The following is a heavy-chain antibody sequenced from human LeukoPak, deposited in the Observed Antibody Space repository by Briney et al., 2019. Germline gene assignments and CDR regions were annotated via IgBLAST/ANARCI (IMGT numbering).Heavy chain of an antibody. CDR3: AREGEPVAFDI. D-gene: IGHD2-21*01. J-gene: IGHJ3*02. Sequence: GGSLRLSCAASGFTVSSNYMSWVRQAPGKGLEWVSVIYSGGSTYYADSVKGRFTISRDNSKNTLYLQMNSLRAEDTAVYYCAREGEPVAFDIWGQGTMVTVSS. CDR1: GFTVSSNY. CDR2: IYSGGST. V-gene: IGHV3-66*01.